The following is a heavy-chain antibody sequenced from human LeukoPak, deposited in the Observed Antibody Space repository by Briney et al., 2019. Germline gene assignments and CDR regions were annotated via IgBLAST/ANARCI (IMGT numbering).Heavy chain of an antibody. Sequence: SETLPLTCAVYGGSFSGYYWSWIRQPPGKGLEWIGEINHSGSTNYNPSLKSRVPISVDTSKNQFSLKLSSVTAADTAVYYCARYAVVAATFYYYGMDVWGQGTTVTVSS. V-gene: IGHV4-34*01. CDR1: GGSFSGYY. CDR3: ARYAVVAATFYYYGMDV. CDR2: INHSGST. D-gene: IGHD2-15*01. J-gene: IGHJ6*02.